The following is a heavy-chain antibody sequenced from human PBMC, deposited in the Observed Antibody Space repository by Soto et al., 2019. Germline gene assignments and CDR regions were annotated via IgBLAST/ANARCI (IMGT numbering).Heavy chain of an antibody. Sequence: QVQLVESGGGVVQPGRSLRLSCAASGFTFSSYGMHWVRQAPGKGLEWVAVISYDGSNKYYADSVKGRFTISRDNSKNTLYLQMNSLRAEDTAVYYCAKDIVDTGMVFDYWGQGTLVTVSS. CDR1: GFTFSSYG. V-gene: IGHV3-30*18. J-gene: IGHJ4*02. CDR3: AKDIVDTGMVFDY. D-gene: IGHD5-18*01. CDR2: ISYDGSNK.